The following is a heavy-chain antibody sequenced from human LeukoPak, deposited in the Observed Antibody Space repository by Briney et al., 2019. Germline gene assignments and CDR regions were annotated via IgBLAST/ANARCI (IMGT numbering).Heavy chain of an antibody. Sequence: GSLRLSCAVSGITLSNYGMSWVRQAPGKGLEWVAGISDSGGRTKYADSVKGRFTISRDNSKNTLYLQMNSLRAEDTAVYFCAKRGVVIRVILVGFHKEAYYFDSWGQGAPVTVSS. D-gene: IGHD3-22*01. V-gene: IGHV3-23*01. CDR2: ISDSGGRT. J-gene: IGHJ4*02. CDR3: AKRGVVIRVILVGFHKEAYYFDS. CDR1: GITLSNYG.